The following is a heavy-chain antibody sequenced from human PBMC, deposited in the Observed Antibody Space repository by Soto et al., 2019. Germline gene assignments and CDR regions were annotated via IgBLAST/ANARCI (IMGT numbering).Heavy chain of an antibody. J-gene: IGHJ4*02. Sequence: QVQLVESGGGVVQPGRSLRLSCAASGFTFSSYAMHWVRQAPGKGLEWVAVISYDGSNKYYADSVKGRFTISRDNSKNTLYLQMNSLRAEDTAVYYCVRDSNPLWGQGTLVTVSS. V-gene: IGHV3-30-3*01. CDR2: ISYDGSNK. CDR3: VRDSNPL. CDR1: GFTFSSYA.